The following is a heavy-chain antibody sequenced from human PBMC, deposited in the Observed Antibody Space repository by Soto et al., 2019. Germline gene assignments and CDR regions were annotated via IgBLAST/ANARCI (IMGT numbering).Heavy chain of an antibody. Sequence: PSETLSLTCTVSGGSICSSSYYWGWIRQPPGKGLEWIGSIYYSGSTYYNPSLKSRVTISVDTSKNQFSLKLSSVTAADTAVYYCARLRYYGSGYYDTFDYWGQGTLVTVSS. CDR1: GGSICSSSYY. CDR2: IYYSGST. D-gene: IGHD3-10*01. J-gene: IGHJ4*02. V-gene: IGHV4-39*01. CDR3: ARLRYYGSGYYDTFDY.